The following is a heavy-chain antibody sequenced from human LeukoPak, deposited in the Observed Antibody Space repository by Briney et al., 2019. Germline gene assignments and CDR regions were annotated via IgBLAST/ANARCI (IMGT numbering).Heavy chain of an antibody. Sequence: ASVKVSCKASGYTFTSYGISWVRQAPGQGLEWMGWISAYNSNTNYAQKLQGRVTMTTYTSTSTAYMELRSLRSDDTAVYYCARDRRYGSIAAAGNGYWGQGTLVTLSS. CDR1: GYTFTSYG. CDR2: ISAYNSNT. D-gene: IGHD6-13*01. CDR3: ARDRRYGSIAAAGNGY. V-gene: IGHV1-18*01. J-gene: IGHJ4*02.